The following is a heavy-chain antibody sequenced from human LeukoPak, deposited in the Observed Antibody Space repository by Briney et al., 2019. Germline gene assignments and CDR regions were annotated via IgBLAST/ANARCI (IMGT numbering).Heavy chain of an antibody. J-gene: IGHJ4*02. Sequence: ASVKVSCKTSGYTFTTYAISWVRQAPGQGLEWMGWINPNSGGTNYAQKFQGRVTMTRDTSISTAYMELSRLRSDDTAVYYCARDYYDILTGYYPLYYFDYWGQGTLVTVSS. CDR3: ARDYYDILTGYYPLYYFDY. CDR2: INPNSGGT. V-gene: IGHV1-2*02. D-gene: IGHD3-9*01. CDR1: GYTFTTYA.